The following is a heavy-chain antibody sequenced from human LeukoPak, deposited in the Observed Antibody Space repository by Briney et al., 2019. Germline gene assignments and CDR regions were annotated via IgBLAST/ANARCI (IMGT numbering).Heavy chain of an antibody. Sequence: GGSLRLSCAASGFTFSDYYMSWIRQAPGKGLEWVSYISSSGSTIYYADSVKGRFTTSRDNSKNTLYLQMNSLRAEDTAVYYCAKGYSASLDYWGQGTLVTVSS. CDR1: GFTFSDYY. V-gene: IGHV3-11*04. CDR3: AKGYSASLDY. J-gene: IGHJ4*02. CDR2: ISSSGSTI. D-gene: IGHD6-13*01.